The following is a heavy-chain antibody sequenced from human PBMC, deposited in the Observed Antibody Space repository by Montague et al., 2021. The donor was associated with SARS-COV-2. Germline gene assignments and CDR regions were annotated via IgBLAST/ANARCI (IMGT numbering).Heavy chain of an antibody. CDR1: GFSLSTSGVC. J-gene: IGHJ4*02. V-gene: IGHV2-70*01. CDR2: IDWDDDQ. D-gene: IGHD3-9*01. CDR3: ARSRDYDILTGSYSGFDY. Sequence: PALVKPTQTLTLTCTFSGFSLSTSGVCVSWIRQPPGKALEWLALIDWDDDQYYSTSLKTRLTISKDTSKNQVVLTMTNMDPVDTATYYCARSRDYDILTGSYSGFDYWGQGTLVTVSS.